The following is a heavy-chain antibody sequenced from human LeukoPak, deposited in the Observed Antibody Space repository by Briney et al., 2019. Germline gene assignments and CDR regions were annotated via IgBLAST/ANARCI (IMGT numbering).Heavy chain of an antibody. CDR3: ASPIAAAGQEEYFLH. Sequence: SETLSLTCTVSGGSISSSSYYWGWIRQPPGKGLEWIGSIYYSGSTYYNPSLKSRVTISVDTSKNQFSLKLSSVTAADTAVYYCASPIAAAGQEEYFLHWGQGTLVTVSS. CDR2: IYYSGST. CDR1: GGSISSSSYY. J-gene: IGHJ1*01. V-gene: IGHV4-39*01. D-gene: IGHD6-13*01.